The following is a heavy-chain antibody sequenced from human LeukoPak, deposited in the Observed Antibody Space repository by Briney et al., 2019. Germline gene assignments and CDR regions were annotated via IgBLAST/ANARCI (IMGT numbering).Heavy chain of an antibody. CDR3: ARERIYSSQRYFDY. V-gene: IGHV4-34*01. Sequence: PSETLSLTCAVYGGSFSGYYWSWIRQPPGKGLEWIGEINHSGSTNYNPSLKSRVTISVDTSKNQFSLKLSSVTAADTAVYYCARERIYSSQRYFDYWGQGTLVAVSS. J-gene: IGHJ4*02. D-gene: IGHD5-18*01. CDR1: GGSFSGYY. CDR2: INHSGST.